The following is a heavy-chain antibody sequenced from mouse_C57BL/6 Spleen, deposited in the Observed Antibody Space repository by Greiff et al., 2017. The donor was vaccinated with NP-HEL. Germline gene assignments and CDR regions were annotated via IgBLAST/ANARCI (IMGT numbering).Heavy chain of an antibody. V-gene: IGHV5-6*01. Sequence: VQLKESGGDLVKPGGSLKLSCAASGFTFSSYGMSWVRQTPDKRLEWVATISSGGSYTYYPDSVKGRFTISRDNAKNTLYLQMSSLKSEDTAMYYCARHGYYGSSNWYFDVWGTGTTVTVSS. CDR1: GFTFSSYG. CDR2: ISSGGSYT. D-gene: IGHD1-1*01. J-gene: IGHJ1*03. CDR3: ARHGYYGSSNWYFDV.